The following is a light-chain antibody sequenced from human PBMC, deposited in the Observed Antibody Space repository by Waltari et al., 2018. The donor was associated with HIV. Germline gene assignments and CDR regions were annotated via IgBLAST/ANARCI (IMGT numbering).Light chain of an antibody. CDR3: ALYMGSGIWV. V-gene: IGLV2-11*01. CDR1: SSDVGGYNY. Sequence: QSALTQPRSVSGSPGQSVTISCTGTSSDVGGYNYVSWYQQHPGKAPKLMIYDVSKRPSGVPDRFSGSILGKKAALTITGAQAEDEADYHCALYMGSGIWVFGGGTKLTV. J-gene: IGLJ3*02. CDR2: DVS.